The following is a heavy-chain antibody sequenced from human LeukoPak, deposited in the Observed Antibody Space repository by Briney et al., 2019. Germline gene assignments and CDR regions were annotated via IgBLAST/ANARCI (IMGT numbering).Heavy chain of an antibody. V-gene: IGHV3-9*01. J-gene: IGHJ4*02. CDR2: ISWNSGSI. Sequence: PGGSLRLSCAASGFTFDDYAMQWVRQAPGKGLEWVSGISWNSGSIGYADSVKGRFTISRDNAKNSLYLQMNSLRAEDTALYYCAKDASWYYDSSGYYDYWGQGTLVTVSS. CDR1: GFTFDDYA. CDR3: AKDASWYYDSSGYYDY. D-gene: IGHD3-22*01.